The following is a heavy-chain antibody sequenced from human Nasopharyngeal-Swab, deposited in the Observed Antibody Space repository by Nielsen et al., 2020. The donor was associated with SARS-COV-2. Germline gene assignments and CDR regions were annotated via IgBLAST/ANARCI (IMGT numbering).Heavy chain of an antibody. V-gene: IGHV3-69-1*01. CDR3: ARGGGLHNY. CDR2: IRRSNEI. CDR1: GVIFSNYW. J-gene: IGHJ4*02. Sequence: GESLKISCVASGVIFSNYWMNWVRQAPGKGLEWISYIRRSNEIYYADSVKGRFTISRDNAKNSLYLQMNSLRAEDTAVYYCARGGGLHNYWGQGTLVTVSS. D-gene: IGHD2-15*01.